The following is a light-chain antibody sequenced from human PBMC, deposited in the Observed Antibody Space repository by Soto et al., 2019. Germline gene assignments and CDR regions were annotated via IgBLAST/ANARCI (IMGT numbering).Light chain of an antibody. CDR3: TSYTNGATLI. CDR1: SSDIGAYNY. J-gene: IGLJ2*01. Sequence: QSVLTQPASVSGSPGQSITISCTGTSSDIGAYNYVSWYQHPPGKAPKLIIYDVTSRPSGISRRFSGSKSGSVASLTISGLQAEDEADYYCTSYTNGATLIFGGGTQLTVL. CDR2: DVT. V-gene: IGLV2-14*03.